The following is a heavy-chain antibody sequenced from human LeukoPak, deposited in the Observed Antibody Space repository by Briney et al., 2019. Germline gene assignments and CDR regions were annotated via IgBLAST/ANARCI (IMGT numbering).Heavy chain of an antibody. CDR3: ARSPGIALGFDY. CDR2: IYYSGST. D-gene: IGHD6-19*01. J-gene: IGHJ4*02. Sequence: SETLSLTCTVSGGSISSGDYYWSWIRQPPGKGLEWIGYIYYSGSTYYNPSLKSRVTISVDTSKNQFSLKLSSVTAADTAVYYCARSPGIALGFDYWGQGTLVTVSS. V-gene: IGHV4-30-4*08. CDR1: GGSISSGDYY.